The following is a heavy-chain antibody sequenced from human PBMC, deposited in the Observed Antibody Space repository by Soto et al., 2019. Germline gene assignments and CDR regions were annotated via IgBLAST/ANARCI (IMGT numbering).Heavy chain of an antibody. J-gene: IGHJ4*02. D-gene: IGHD2-15*01. CDR1: GGSISSSSYY. CDR2: IYYSGST. V-gene: IGHV4-39*01. CDR3: ARMVXGSGLDY. Sequence: PSETLSLTCTVSGGSISSSSYYWGWIRQPPGKNLEWIGSIYYSGSTYYTPSLKSRVTISIHTSKIQFSLRLTSVTAADTALYYCARMVXGSGLDYWGQGALVTVSS.